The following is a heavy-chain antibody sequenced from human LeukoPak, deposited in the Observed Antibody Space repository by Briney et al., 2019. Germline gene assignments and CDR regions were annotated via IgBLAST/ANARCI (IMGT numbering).Heavy chain of an antibody. V-gene: IGHV1-8*01. CDR1: GYTFTSYD. J-gene: IGHJ4*02. D-gene: IGHD3-9*01. Sequence: GASVKVSCKASGYTFTSYDINWVRQATGQGLEWMGWMNPNSGNTGYAQKFQGRVTMTRNTSISTAYMELSSLRSEDTAVYYCARVILTGYYKGRRGYFDYWGQGTLVTVSS. CDR3: ARVILTGYYKGRRGYFDY. CDR2: MNPNSGNT.